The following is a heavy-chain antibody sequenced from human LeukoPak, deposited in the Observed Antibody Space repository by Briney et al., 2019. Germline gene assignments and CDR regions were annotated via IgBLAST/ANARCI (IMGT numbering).Heavy chain of an antibody. Sequence: GGSLRLSCAASGFTFSSYWMSWVRQAPGKGLEWVANIKQDGSEKYYVDSVKGRFTISRDNAKNSLYLQMNSLRAEDTAVYYCARDGSRLQYSIDMDVWGKGTTVTVSS. D-gene: IGHD3-10*01. CDR2: IKQDGSEK. CDR3: ARDGSRLQYSIDMDV. V-gene: IGHV3-7*01. J-gene: IGHJ6*03. CDR1: GFTFSSYW.